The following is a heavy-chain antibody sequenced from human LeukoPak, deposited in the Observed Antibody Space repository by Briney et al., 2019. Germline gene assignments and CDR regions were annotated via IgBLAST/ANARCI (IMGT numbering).Heavy chain of an antibody. CDR3: ARGTSSSSWYGELDY. V-gene: IGHV3-30*04. D-gene: IGHD6-13*01. CDR1: GFIFSSYA. Sequence: GGSLRLSCAASGFIFSSYAAHWVRQPPDKGLEWVAIISYDGNNQYYADSVKGRFTISRDNSKKTLFMQMNNLGTDDTAMYYCARGTSSSSWYGELDYWGQGTLVTVSS. J-gene: IGHJ4*02. CDR2: ISYDGNNQ.